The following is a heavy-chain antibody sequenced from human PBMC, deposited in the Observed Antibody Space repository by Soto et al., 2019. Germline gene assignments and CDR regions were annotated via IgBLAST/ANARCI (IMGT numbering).Heavy chain of an antibody. CDR2: ISSSSSTI. CDR1: GFTFSSYS. D-gene: IGHD1-26*01. J-gene: IGHJ6*02. Sequence: EVQLVESGGGLVQPGGSLRLSCAASGFTFSSYSMNWVRQAPGKGLEWVSYISSSSSTIYYADSVKGRFTISRDNAKNSLYLQMNSLRDEDTAVYYCARGPWALDYYYYGMDVWGQGTTVTVSS. CDR3: ARGPWALDYYYYGMDV. V-gene: IGHV3-48*02.